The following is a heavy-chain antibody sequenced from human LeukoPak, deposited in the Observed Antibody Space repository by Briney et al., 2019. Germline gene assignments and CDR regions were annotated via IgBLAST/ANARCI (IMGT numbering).Heavy chain of an antibody. Sequence: PGGSLRLSCAASGFTFSSYAMRWVRQPPGKGLEWVSAISGSGGSTYYADSVKGRFTISRDNSKNTLYLQMNSLRAEDTAVYYCAKTPYGGTVGYFDYWGQGTLVTVSS. CDR2: ISGSGGST. D-gene: IGHD4/OR15-4a*01. J-gene: IGHJ4*02. CDR3: AKTPYGGTVGYFDY. CDR1: GFTFSSYA. V-gene: IGHV3-23*01.